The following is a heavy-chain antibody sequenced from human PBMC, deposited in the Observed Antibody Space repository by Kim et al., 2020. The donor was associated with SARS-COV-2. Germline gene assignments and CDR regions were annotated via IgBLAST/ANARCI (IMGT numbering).Heavy chain of an antibody. CDR2: IKQDGSEK. CDR3: AREEIVVPCFDY. V-gene: IGHV3-7*01. CDR1: GFTFSHYW. D-gene: IGHD2-15*01. J-gene: IGHJ4*02. Sequence: GGSLRLSCAASGFTFSHYWMNWVRQAPGKGLEWAASIKQDGSEKYYVDSVKGRFSISRDNAKSTLYLQMNSLRAEDTAVYYCAREEIVVPCFDYWGQGTLVTVSS.